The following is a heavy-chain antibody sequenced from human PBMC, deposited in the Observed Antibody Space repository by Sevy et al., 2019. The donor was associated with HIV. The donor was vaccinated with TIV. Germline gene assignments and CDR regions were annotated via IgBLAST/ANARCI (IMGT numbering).Heavy chain of an antibody. V-gene: IGHV1-18*01. Sequence: ASVKVSCKASGYTFTSYGISWVRQAPGQGLEWMGWISAYNGNTIYAQKLQDRVTMTTDTSTSTAYMELRSLRSDDTXXXXXXXXXXXXXXXGSRSDGYNWFDPWGQGTLVTVSS. CDR3: XXXXXXXXXXGSRSDGYNWFDP. J-gene: IGHJ5*02. CDR1: GYTFTSYG. CDR2: ISAYNGNT. D-gene: IGHD3-10*01.